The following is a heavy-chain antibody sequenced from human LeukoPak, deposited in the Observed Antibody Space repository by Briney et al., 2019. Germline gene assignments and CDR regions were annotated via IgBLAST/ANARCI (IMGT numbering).Heavy chain of an antibody. Sequence: PGGSLRLSCAASGFTFSSYWMHWVRQAPGKGLVWVSRINTDGSSTSYADSVKGRFTISRDNAKNTLCLQMNSLRAEDTAVYYCARVGGSGWYRRGYYFDYWGQGTLVTVSS. J-gene: IGHJ4*02. V-gene: IGHV3-74*01. CDR3: ARVGGSGWYRRGYYFDY. CDR1: GFTFSSYW. D-gene: IGHD6-19*01. CDR2: INTDGSST.